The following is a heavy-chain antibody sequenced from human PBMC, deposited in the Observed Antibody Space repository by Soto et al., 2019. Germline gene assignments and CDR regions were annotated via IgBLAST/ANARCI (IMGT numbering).Heavy chain of an antibody. CDR3: ARSIAVAGTPEFDY. CDR1: GFTFSSYT. J-gene: IGHJ4*02. CDR2: ISYDDGVNK. Sequence: QVQLVESGGGVVQPGRSLRLSCVASGFTFSSYTMHWVRQAPGKGLEWVAVISYDDGVNKYYADSVKGRFTISRDNSKTTLYLQMNSLRAEDTAVYYCARSIAVAGTPEFDYWGQGALVTVSS. V-gene: IGHV3-30-3*01. D-gene: IGHD6-19*01.